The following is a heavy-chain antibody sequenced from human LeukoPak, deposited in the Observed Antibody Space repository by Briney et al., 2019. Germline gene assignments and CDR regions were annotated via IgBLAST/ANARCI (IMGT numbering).Heavy chain of an antibody. D-gene: IGHD4-17*01. CDR1: GGSISSYY. CDR3: ARDLYGDYEGWFDP. J-gene: IGHJ5*02. V-gene: IGHV4-59*12. CDR2: IYYSGDT. Sequence: ASETLSLTCTVSGGSISSYYWSRIRQPPGKGLEWIGYIYYSGDTYYNPSLKSRVTMSVDTSKNQFSLKLSSVTAADTAVYYCARDLYGDYEGWFDPWGQGTLVTVSS.